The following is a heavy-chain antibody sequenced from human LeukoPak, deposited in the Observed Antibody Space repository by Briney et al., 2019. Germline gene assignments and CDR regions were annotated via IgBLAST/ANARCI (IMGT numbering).Heavy chain of an antibody. CDR1: GGSISNYY. Sequence: PSETLSLTCTVSGGSISNYYWSWIRQPAGKGLEWIGHIHTSGTTNYNPSLKSRVAISVDTSKNQFSLKVTSMTAADTAVYYCARILPDLCGRGTLVTVSS. J-gene: IGHJ2*01. CDR2: IHTSGTT. V-gene: IGHV4-4*07. CDR3: ARILPDL.